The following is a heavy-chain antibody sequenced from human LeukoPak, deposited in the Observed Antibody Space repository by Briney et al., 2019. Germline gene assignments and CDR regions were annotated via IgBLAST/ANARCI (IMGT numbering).Heavy chain of an antibody. CDR1: GYTFTGYY. CDR2: INTNSGGT. Sequence: RASVKVSCQASGYTFTGYYMHWVRQAPGQGLEGMGWINTNSGGTNYAQKFQGRVTMNRDTSISTAYMELSRLRSDDTAVYYCARAVAARPNFDYWGQGTLVTVSS. V-gene: IGHV1-2*02. J-gene: IGHJ4*02. D-gene: IGHD6-6*01. CDR3: ARAVAARPNFDY.